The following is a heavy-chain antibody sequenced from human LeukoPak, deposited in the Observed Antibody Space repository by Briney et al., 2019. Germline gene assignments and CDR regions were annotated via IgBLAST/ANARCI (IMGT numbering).Heavy chain of an antibody. CDR3: ARARIAARPFFFDY. J-gene: IGHJ4*02. V-gene: IGHV4-34*01. CDR1: GGSFTAYY. CDR2: INHSGST. D-gene: IGHD6-6*01. Sequence: SETLSLTCAAYGGSFTAYYWSWVRQPPGKGLEWIGEINHSGSTNYNPSLKSRVTLSVDTSKNQFSLKLSSVTAADTAVYYCARARIAARPFFFDYWGQGTLVTVSS.